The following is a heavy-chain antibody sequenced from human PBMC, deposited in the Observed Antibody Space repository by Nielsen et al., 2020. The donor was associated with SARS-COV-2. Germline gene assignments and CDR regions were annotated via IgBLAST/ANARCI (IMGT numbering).Heavy chain of an antibody. CDR3: AARRDFWSNCFDP. CDR2: INHSGST. Sequence: SGTLSLTCAVYGGSFSGYQWSWICQPPGKGLEWIGEINHSGSTNYSPPLKSRVTISVDRSKNQFSLKLSSVIAADTAMYYCAARRDFWSNCFDPWGQGTLVTVSS. D-gene: IGHD3-3*01. J-gene: IGHJ5*02. V-gene: IGHV4-34*01. CDR1: GGSFSGYQ.